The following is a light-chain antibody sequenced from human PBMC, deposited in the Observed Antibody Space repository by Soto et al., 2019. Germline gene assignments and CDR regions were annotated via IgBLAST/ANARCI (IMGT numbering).Light chain of an antibody. CDR3: QQYDKYST. V-gene: IGKV1-5*01. CDR1: QSVSIW. Sequence: DIQMTQSPSTLSASVGDTVTITCRASQSVSIWLAWYQQKPGKAPRLLIYDASTLRGGVPSRFSGRGSGTEFTLTVTSLQPEDFASYFCQQYDKYSTFGHGTKVDIK. CDR2: DAS. J-gene: IGKJ1*01.